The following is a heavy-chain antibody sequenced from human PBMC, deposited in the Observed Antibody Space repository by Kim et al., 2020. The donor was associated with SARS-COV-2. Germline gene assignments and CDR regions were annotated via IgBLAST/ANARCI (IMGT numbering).Heavy chain of an antibody. D-gene: IGHD7-27*01. V-gene: IGHV1-2*02. CDR3: AREVSGTGGFEY. CDR1: GDTLSGYF. J-gene: IGHJ4*02. Sequence: ASVKVSCKASGDTLSGYFVHWVRQAPGQWLEWMGWINPKSGGTQYAQKFQGRVTMTRDTTLTTADMELSSLRSDDTAVYYCAREVSGTGGFEYWGQGTLV. CDR2: INPKSGGT.